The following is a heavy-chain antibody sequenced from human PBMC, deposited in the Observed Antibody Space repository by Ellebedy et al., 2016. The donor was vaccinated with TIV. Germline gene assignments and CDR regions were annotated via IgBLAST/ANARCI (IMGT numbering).Heavy chain of an antibody. CDR1: GFIFSASW. J-gene: IGHJ3*02. V-gene: IGHV3-7*03. D-gene: IGHD1-14*01. Sequence: GESLKISXAASGFIFSASWMSWVRQVPGKGLEFVANIKQDGSEKNHVDSVKGRFTISRDNAKNSLYLQMNSLRVEDTAVYYCARDPDSSAFDIWGQGTMVTVSS. CDR2: IKQDGSEK. CDR3: ARDPDSSAFDI.